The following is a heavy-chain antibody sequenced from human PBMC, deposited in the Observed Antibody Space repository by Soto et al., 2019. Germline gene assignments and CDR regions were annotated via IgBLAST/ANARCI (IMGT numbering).Heavy chain of an antibody. Sequence: GGSVKVSCKASGYTFTRYDINWVRQATGQGLEWMGWMNPNSGNTGYAQKFQGRVTMTRNTSISTAYMELSSLRSEDTAVYYCARVYNWNDAAFAIWGQGTMVTVSS. D-gene: IGHD1-20*01. J-gene: IGHJ3*02. CDR1: GYTFTRYD. CDR2: MNPNSGNT. CDR3: ARVYNWNDAAFAI. V-gene: IGHV1-8*01.